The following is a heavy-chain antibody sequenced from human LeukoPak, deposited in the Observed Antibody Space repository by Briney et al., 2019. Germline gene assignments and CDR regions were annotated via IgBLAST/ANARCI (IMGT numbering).Heavy chain of an antibody. D-gene: IGHD4-17*01. V-gene: IGHV4-59*01. CDR2: VYYSGST. Sequence: SETLSLTCTVSGDSISSYYWSWIRQPPGKGLEWIGYVYYSGSTNYNPSLKSRVAMSVDTSKDQFSLKLSSVAAADTAVYYCARHDNGDYVYFDYWGQGTLVTVSS. CDR1: GDSISSYY. J-gene: IGHJ4*02. CDR3: ARHDNGDYVYFDY.